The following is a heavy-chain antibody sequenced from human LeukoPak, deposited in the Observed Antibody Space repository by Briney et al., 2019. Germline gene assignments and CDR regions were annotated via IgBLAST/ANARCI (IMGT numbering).Heavy chain of an antibody. CDR2: INTYTGDP. V-gene: IGHV7-4-1*02. J-gene: IGHJ6*02. CDR3: ARDGSTNWYYYYGLDV. CDR1: GYTFTDYG. Sequence: VASVKVSCKTSGYTFTDYGIHWVRQAPGQGLEWMGWINTYTGDPTYAQAFTGRFVFSLDTSVSTAYLQISSLKADDTAVFYCARDGSTNWYYYYGLDVWGQGTAVTVSS. D-gene: IGHD1-1*01.